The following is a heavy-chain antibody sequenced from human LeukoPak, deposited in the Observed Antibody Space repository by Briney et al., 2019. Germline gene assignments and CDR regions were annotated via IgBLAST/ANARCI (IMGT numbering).Heavy chain of an antibody. CDR2: IKQDGSEK. V-gene: IGHV3-7*01. D-gene: IGHD3-10*01. Sequence: GGSLRLSCAASGFTFSSYWMSWVRQAPGKGLEWVANIKQDGSEKYYVDSVKGRFTISRDNAENSLYLQMNSLRAEDTAVYYCARDDPRSGSYYKRAYGMDVWGQGTTVTVSS. J-gene: IGHJ6*02. CDR3: ARDDPRSGSYYKRAYGMDV. CDR1: GFTFSSYW.